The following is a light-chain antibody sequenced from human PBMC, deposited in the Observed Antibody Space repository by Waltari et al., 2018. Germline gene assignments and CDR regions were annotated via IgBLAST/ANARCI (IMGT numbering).Light chain of an antibody. Sequence: EIVLTQTPGTLSWDPGERATLSCRATQTVNSYLAWYQPIPVQAPRLLIYDVSRRPTGLPARFSGSGSGTDFTLTISSLEPGDVGVYYCQHRSNWPPGWTFGQGTRVEIK. CDR2: DVS. V-gene: IGKV3-11*01. J-gene: IGKJ1*01. CDR1: QTVNSY. CDR3: QHRSNWPPGWT.